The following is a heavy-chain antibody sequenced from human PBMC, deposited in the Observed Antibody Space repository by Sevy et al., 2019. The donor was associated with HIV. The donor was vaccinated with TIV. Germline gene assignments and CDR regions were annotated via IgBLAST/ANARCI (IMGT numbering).Heavy chain of an antibody. D-gene: IGHD2-15*01. CDR2: IYYSGST. J-gene: IGHJ3*02. V-gene: IGHV4-31*03. Sequence: SENLSLTCTVSGGSISSGGYYWSWIRQHPGKGLEWIGYIYYSGSTYYNSSLKSRVTISVDTSKNQFSLKLISVTAADTAVYYCARDESGYGAFDIWGQGTKVTVSS. CDR3: ARDESGYGAFDI. CDR1: GGSISSGGYY.